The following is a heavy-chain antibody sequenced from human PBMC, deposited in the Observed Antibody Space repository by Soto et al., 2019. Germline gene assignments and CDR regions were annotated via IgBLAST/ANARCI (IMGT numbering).Heavy chain of an antibody. CDR2: ITGSGGVT. CDR3: AKNQERELPRVIDF. J-gene: IGHJ4*02. V-gene: IGHV3-23*01. Sequence: GGSLRLSCAASGFSFSSYAMSWVRQAPGKGLDWVSAITGSGGVTHYADSVRGRFTISRDRSKNTLYLQMSSLRAEDTALYYCAKNQERELPRVIDFWGQGTLVTVSS. D-gene: IGHD1-7*01. CDR1: GFSFSSYA.